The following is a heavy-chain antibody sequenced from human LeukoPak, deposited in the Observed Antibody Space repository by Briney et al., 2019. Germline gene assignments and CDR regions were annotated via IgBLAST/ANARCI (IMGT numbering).Heavy chain of an antibody. CDR2: ISSSSSTI. CDR3: ATWGAFEY. J-gene: IGHJ4*02. CDR1: GFTFSSYW. D-gene: IGHD1-26*01. Sequence: GGSLRLSCAASGFTFSSYWMNWARQAPGKGLEWVSYISSSSSTIYYADSVKGRFTISRDNAKNSLHLQMNSLRDEDTAVYYCATWGAFEYWGQGTLVTVSS. V-gene: IGHV3-48*02.